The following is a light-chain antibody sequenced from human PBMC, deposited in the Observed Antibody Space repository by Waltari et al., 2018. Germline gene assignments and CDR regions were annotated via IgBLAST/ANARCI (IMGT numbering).Light chain of an antibody. Sequence: SYELTQPPSVSVSPGQTARITCSGDALPKQYAYWYQQKPGQAPVLVIYKDSDRPSGIPERFSGSSSGTTVTLTISGGQAEDEADYYWKSADSSGTHPGFYVFGTATKVTVL. CDR1: ALPKQY. V-gene: IGLV3-25*03. CDR2: KDS. J-gene: IGLJ1*01. CDR3: KSADSSGTHPGFYV.